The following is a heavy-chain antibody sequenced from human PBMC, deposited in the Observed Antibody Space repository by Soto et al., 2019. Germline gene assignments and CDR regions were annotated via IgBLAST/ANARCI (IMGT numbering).Heavy chain of an antibody. CDR3: ASWHEREHAYDV. J-gene: IGHJ3*01. CDR1: GLTVSGKKY. Sequence: DVQLVESGGGLIQPGESLRLSCAAFGLTVSGKKYVAWVRQAPGKGLEWVSALYDADGSFYADSVKGRFTTSSDSSKTTVYLQMNGLRPDDTAVYYCASWHEREHAYDVWGQGTTVTVSS. V-gene: IGHV3-53*01. CDR2: LYDADGS. D-gene: IGHD1-1*01.